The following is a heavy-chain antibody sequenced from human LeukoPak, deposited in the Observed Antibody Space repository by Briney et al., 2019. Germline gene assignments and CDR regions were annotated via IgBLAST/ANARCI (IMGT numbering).Heavy chain of an antibody. CDR2: INPDSGGT. J-gene: IGHJ6*03. CDR3: ARDKQLDWAHYYYYYRDV. D-gene: IGHD1-1*01. Sequence: ASVKVSCKASVYTFTRYYMHWVRQAPGHGLEWVGWINPDSGGTKYEQKFRGRVTMTRDTSINTAYMELSRLRSDDTAVDYCARDKQLDWAHYYYYYRDVGRKGTTVSVSS. CDR1: VYTFTRYY. V-gene: IGHV1-2*02.